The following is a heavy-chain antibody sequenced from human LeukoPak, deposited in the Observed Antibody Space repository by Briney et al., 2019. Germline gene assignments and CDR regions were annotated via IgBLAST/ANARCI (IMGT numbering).Heavy chain of an antibody. CDR2: INHSGST. Sequence: PSETLSLTCAVYGGSFSGYYWSWIRQPSGKGLEWIGEINHSGSTNYNPSLKSRVTISVDTSKNQFSLKLSSVTAADTAVYYCARGRAQSFDYWGQGTLVTVSS. V-gene: IGHV4-34*01. CDR3: ARGRAQSFDY. CDR1: GGSFSGYY. J-gene: IGHJ4*02.